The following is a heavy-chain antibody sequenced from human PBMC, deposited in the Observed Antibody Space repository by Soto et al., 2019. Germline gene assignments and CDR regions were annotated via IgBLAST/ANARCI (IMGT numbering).Heavy chain of an antibody. D-gene: IGHD6-25*01. V-gene: IGHV4-59*01. CDR3: ARDQLSSGLYVWFDP. Sequence: SETLSRTSTVSGGSSSTYNWSWIRQPPWKVLGWIGYIYYDGSTSYNPSLRSRVTISVDTSKNQCSLILSSVTSADTAVYYCARDQLSSGLYVWFDPWGQGTLVTVSS. CDR2: IYYDGST. J-gene: IGHJ5*02. CDR1: GGSSSTYN.